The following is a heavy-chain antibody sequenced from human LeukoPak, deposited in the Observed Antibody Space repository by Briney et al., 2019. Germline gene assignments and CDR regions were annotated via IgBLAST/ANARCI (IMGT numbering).Heavy chain of an antibody. V-gene: IGHV4-39*07. J-gene: IGHJ3*01. D-gene: IGHD3-16*02. CDR3: ARAPRTGAWDMITFGGVIVHGDAFDF. CDR1: GGSLISTTYY. Sequence: SETLSLTCAVSGGSLISTTYYWGWVRQPPGKGLEWIGSIYYSGSTYYNPSLKSRVTVSVDMSKNQFSLQLSSVTAADTAVYYCARAPRTGAWDMITFGGVIVHGDAFDFWGQGTMVTVSS. CDR2: IYYSGST.